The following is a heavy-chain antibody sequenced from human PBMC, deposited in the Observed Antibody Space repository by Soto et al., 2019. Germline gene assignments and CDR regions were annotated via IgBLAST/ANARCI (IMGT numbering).Heavy chain of an antibody. V-gene: IGHV4-39*01. CDR3: ARTLLELFGMDV. CDR1: GGSISSSSYY. Sequence: PSETLSLTCTVSGGSISSSSYYWGWIRQPPGKGLEWIGSIYYSGSTYYNPSLKSRVTISVDTSKNQFSLKLSSVTAADTAVYYCARTLLELFGMDVWGQGTTVTVSS. D-gene: IGHD3-3*01. CDR2: IYYSGST. J-gene: IGHJ6*02.